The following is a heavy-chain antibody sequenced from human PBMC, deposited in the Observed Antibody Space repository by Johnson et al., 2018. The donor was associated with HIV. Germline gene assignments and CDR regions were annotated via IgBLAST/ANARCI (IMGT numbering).Heavy chain of an antibody. J-gene: IGHJ3*02. CDR2: INWNGGST. CDR3: ARSSGYYGTDAFDI. D-gene: IGHD3-22*01. V-gene: IGHV3-20*04. CDR1: GFPFDDYG. Sequence: EKLVESGGGVVRPGGSLRLSCAASGFPFDDYGMSWVRQAPGKGLECVSGINWNGGSTRYADSVHGRFTISSDNSKNTLYLQMNSLRPEDTAVYYCARSSGYYGTDAFDIWGQGTMVTVSS.